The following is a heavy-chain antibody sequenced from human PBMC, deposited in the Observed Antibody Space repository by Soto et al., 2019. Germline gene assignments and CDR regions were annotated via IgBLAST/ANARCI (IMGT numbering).Heavy chain of an antibody. CDR3: ARCATHSIYYFDY. V-gene: IGHV4-59*08. CDR2: IYYSGST. CDR1: GGSISSYY. Sequence: SETLSLTCTVSGGSISSYYWSWIRQPPGGGLEYIGYIYYSGSTNYNPSLKSRVTISVDTSKNQFSLKLSSVTAADTAVYYCARCATHSIYYFDYWGQGTLVTVSS. D-gene: IGHD2-21*01. J-gene: IGHJ4*02.